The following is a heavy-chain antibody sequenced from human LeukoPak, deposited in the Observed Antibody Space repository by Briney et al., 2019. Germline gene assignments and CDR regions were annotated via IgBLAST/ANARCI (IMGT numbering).Heavy chain of an antibody. V-gene: IGHV4-59*01. CDR3: ATSGYSYGSFDY. CDR1: GGSISSYY. D-gene: IGHD5-18*01. J-gene: IGHJ4*02. CDR2: IYYSGST. Sequence: PSETLSLTCTVSGGSISSYYWSWIRQPPGKGLEWIGYIYYSGSTNYNPSLKSRVTISVDTSKNQFSLKLSSVAAADTAVYYCATSGYSYGSFDYWGQGTLVTVSS.